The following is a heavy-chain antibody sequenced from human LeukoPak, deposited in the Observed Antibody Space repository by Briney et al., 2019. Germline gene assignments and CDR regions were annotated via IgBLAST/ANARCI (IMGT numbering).Heavy chain of an antibody. CDR2: INHSGST. D-gene: IGHD3-3*01. CDR3: ARGPFSRRHYYYYMDV. J-gene: IGHJ6*03. CDR1: GGSFSGYY. V-gene: IGHV4-34*01. Sequence: PSETLSLTCAVYGGSFSGYYWSWIRQPPGKGLEWIGEINHSGSTNYNPSLKSRVTISVDTSKNQFSLKLSSVTAADTAVYYCARGPFSRRHYYYYMDVWGKGTTVTVSS.